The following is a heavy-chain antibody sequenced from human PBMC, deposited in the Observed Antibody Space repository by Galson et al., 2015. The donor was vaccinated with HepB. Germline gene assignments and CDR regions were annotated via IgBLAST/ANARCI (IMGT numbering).Heavy chain of an antibody. CDR2: IIPILGIA. Sequence: QSGAEVKKPGESLKISCKASGGTFSSYAISWVRQAPGQGLEWMGRIIPILGIANYAQKFQGRVTITADKSTSTAYMELSSLRSEDTAVYYCASWGRGYSGYEHWGQGTLVTVSS. D-gene: IGHD5-12*01. V-gene: IGHV1-69*04. J-gene: IGHJ4*02. CDR1: GGTFSSYA. CDR3: ASWGRGYSGYEH.